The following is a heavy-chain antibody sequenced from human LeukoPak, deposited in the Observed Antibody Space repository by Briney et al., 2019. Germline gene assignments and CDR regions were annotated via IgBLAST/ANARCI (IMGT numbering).Heavy chain of an antibody. CDR1: GGSFSGYY. CDR2: INHSGST. Sequence: SQTLSLTCAVYGGSFSGYYWSWIRQPPGKGLDRNGEINHSGSTNYNPSLKSRVTISVDTSKNQFSLKLRSVTAADTVVYYCAGGRDCSSTSCLLDYWGQGTLVTVSS. V-gene: IGHV4-34*01. J-gene: IGHJ4*02. D-gene: IGHD2-2*01. CDR3: AGGRDCSSTSCLLDY.